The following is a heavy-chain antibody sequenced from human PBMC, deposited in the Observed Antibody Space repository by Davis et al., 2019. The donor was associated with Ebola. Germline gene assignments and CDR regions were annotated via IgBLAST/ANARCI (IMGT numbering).Heavy chain of an antibody. V-gene: IGHV3-23*01. J-gene: IGHJ4*02. CDR3: AKGRNSNYPRAIDY. D-gene: IGHD4-11*01. CDR2: ISGSGGST. CDR1: GFTFSSYA. Sequence: GESLKISCAASGFTFSSYAMSWVRQAPGKGLEWVSAISGSGGSTYYADSVKGRFTISRDKSKNTLYLQMNSLRVEDTAVYYCAKGRNSNYPRAIDYWGQGTRVTVSS.